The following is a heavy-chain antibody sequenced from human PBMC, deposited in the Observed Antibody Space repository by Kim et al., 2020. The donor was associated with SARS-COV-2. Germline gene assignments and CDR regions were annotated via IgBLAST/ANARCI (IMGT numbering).Heavy chain of an antibody. CDR1: GGTFSSYT. D-gene: IGHD5-18*01. Sequence: SVKVSCKASGGTFSSYTISWVRQAPGQGLEWMGRIIPILGIANYAQKFQGRVTITADKSTSTAYMELSSLRSEDTAVYYCARDFSSSTRGYSYGHAFDYWGQGTLVTVSS. J-gene: IGHJ4*02. V-gene: IGHV1-69*04. CDR3: ARDFSSSTRGYSYGHAFDY. CDR2: IIPILGIA.